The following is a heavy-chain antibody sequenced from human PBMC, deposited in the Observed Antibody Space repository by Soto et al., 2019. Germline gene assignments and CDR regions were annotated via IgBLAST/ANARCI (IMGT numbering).Heavy chain of an antibody. Sequence: PGGSLRLSCAASGFTFSNYAVSWVRQAPGKGLEWVSTISTTGDGTYYADSVKGRFTISRDDFRNTLYLQMNSLRTEDTAIYYCAKLRDFVVLPAGILDYCGPGTLVTVS. CDR1: GFTFSNYA. V-gene: IGHV3-23*01. D-gene: IGHD2-8*01. CDR3: AKLRDFVVLPAGILDY. J-gene: IGHJ4*02. CDR2: ISTTGDGT.